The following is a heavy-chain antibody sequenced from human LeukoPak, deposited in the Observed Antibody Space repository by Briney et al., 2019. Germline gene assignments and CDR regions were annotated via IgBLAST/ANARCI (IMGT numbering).Heavy chain of an antibody. CDR2: INHSGST. CDR3: ARYLVAEVYADDAAFDI. D-gene: IGHD2-8*01. CDR1: GGSFSGYY. Sequence: PSETLSLTCAVYGGSFSGYYWSWIRQPPGKGLEWIGEINHSGSTNYNPSLKSRVTISVDTSKNQFSLKLSSVTAADTAVYYCARYLVAEVYADDAAFDIWGQGTMVTASS. V-gene: IGHV4-34*01. J-gene: IGHJ3*02.